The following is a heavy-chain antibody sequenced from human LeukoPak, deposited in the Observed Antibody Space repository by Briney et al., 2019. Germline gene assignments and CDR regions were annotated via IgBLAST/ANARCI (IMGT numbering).Heavy chain of an antibody. CDR1: GFTFSSYW. CDR3: ARDPTTSQGSDAFDI. Sequence: TGGSLRLSCAASGFTFSSYWMSWVRQAPGKGLEWVANIKQDGSEKYYVDSVKGRFTISRDNAKNSLNLQMGSLRAEDTAVYYCARDPTTSQGSDAFDIWGQGTRVTVSS. J-gene: IGHJ3*02. V-gene: IGHV3-7*01. CDR2: IKQDGSEK. D-gene: IGHD1-1*01.